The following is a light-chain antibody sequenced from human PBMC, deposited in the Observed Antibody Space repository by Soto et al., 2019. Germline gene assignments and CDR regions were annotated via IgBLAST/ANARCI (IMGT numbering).Light chain of an antibody. V-gene: IGKV3-11*01. J-gene: IGKJ5*01. CDR1: QSVSSY. Sequence: EIVLTQSPVTLSLSHGERATLSCRASQSVSSYLAWYQQRPGQAPRLLIYDAPNRATGIPARFSGSGSGTDFTLTIDNLEPEDFAIYYCQQRNNWPPITFGQGTRLDIK. CDR2: DAP. CDR3: QQRNNWPPIT.